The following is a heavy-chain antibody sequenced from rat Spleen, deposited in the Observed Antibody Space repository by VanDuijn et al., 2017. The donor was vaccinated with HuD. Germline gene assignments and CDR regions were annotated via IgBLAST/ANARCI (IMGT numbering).Heavy chain of an antibody. V-gene: IGHV2-41*01. CDR2: IWNIGGT. J-gene: IGHJ3*01. CDR3: ARDENGYVYLWFAY. Sequence: QVQLKESGPGLVQPSQTLSLTCTVGGFSLNSYNVHWVRQPPGKGLEWMGVIWNIGGTRINPALKSRLSITKDTSKSQVFLKMDSLKTEYTATYYCARDENGYVYLWFAYWGQGTLVTVSS. D-gene: IGHD1-7*01. CDR1: GFSLNSYN.